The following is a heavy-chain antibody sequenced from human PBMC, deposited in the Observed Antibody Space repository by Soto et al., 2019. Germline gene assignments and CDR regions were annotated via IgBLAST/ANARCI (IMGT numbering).Heavy chain of an antibody. D-gene: IGHD3-3*01. CDR1: GYNFIGQY. CDR3: ASLIGVHNTQPFWLGYFDY. V-gene: IGHV1-46*01. J-gene: IGHJ4*02. CDR2: INPSGGGT. Sequence: QVQLVQSGAEVKKPGASVKISCKASGYNFIGQYIHWVRQAPGQGLEWMGIINPSGGGTTYAQQYQCEVVMTSDASTSTVYVDLSGLTSADTALYFCASLIGVHNTQPFWLGYFDYLRQGTLVTVSA.